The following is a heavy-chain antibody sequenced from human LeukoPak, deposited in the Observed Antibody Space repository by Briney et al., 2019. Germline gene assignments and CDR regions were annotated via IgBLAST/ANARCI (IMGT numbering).Heavy chain of an antibody. V-gene: IGHV4-59*08. CDR1: GGSVSSYY. CDR3: ASLRGYSGSDPFDY. Sequence: PSETLSLTCTVSGGSVSSYYWTWIRQPPGKGLEWLGYIYYSGSTNYNPSLKSRVTISVDTSKNQFSLKLSSVTAADTAVYYCASLRGYSGSDPFDYWGQGALVTVSS. CDR2: IYYSGST. J-gene: IGHJ4*02. D-gene: IGHD5-12*01.